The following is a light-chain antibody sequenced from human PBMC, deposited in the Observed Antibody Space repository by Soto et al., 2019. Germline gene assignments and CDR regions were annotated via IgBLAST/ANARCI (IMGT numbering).Light chain of an antibody. Sequence: EIVLTQSPGTLSLSPGERATLSCRASQTLTNRYLAWYQQKPGQAPRLLIYGASNRASGIPDRFSGRGSGIFFALTISRMEHEDFAVYYCQQYGYSPRTFGRRTKVEV. CDR3: QQYGYSPRT. CDR1: QTLTNRY. J-gene: IGKJ1*01. CDR2: GAS. V-gene: IGKV3-20*01.